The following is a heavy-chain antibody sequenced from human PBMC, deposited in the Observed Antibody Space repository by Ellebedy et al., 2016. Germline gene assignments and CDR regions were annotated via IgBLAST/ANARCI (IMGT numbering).Heavy chain of an antibody. J-gene: IGHJ4*02. CDR1: GLMFSTYV. D-gene: IGHD5/OR15-5a*01. CDR2: ISRSGDNT. Sequence: GESLKISXEASGLMFSTYVMSWVRQTPEKGLVWVSSISRSGDNTNDADSVKGRFTISRDNAKNSLNLQMNSLRVDDTAVYYCAKLGSTTSGEYWGQGTLVTVSS. V-gene: IGHV3-23*01. CDR3: AKLGSTTSGEY.